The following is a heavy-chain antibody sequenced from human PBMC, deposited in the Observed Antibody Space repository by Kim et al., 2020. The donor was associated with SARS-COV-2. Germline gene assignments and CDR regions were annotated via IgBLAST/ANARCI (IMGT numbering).Heavy chain of an antibody. J-gene: IGHJ6*02. CDR3: ARRNYDFWSGTEYGMDV. Sequence: VKARFTISRDNSKNTLYLQMNSLRAEDTAVYYCARRNYDFWSGTEYGMDVWGQGTTVTVSS. D-gene: IGHD3-3*01. V-gene: IGHV3-30*01.